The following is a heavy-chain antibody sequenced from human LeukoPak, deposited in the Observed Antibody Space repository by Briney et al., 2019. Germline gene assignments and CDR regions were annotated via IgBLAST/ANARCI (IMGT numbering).Heavy chain of an antibody. D-gene: IGHD1-26*01. V-gene: IGHV4-34*01. CDR1: GGSFSGYY. CDR2: INHSGST. J-gene: IGHJ4*02. CDR3: ARDDRTGGSYHY. Sequence: PSETLSLTCAVYGGSFSGYYWSWIRQPPGEGLEWIGEINHSGSTNYNPSLKSRVTISVDTSKNQFSLKLSSVTAADTAVYYCARDDRTGGSYHYWGQGTLVTVSS.